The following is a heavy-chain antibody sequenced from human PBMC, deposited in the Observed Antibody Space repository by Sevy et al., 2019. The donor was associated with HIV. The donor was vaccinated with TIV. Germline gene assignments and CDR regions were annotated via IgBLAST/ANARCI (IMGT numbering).Heavy chain of an antibody. CDR2: VYSGGST. CDR1: GFTVSSNS. D-gene: IGHD1-7*01. V-gene: IGHV3-66*01. CDR3: ARDRTGTEGFFTYYLGMDV. J-gene: IGHJ6*02. Sequence: GGSLRLSCAASGFTVSSNSMSWVRQAPGKGLEWVSVVYSGGSTYYADSVKGRFTISRDNSKNTLYLQMNSLRAEDTAVYYCARDRTGTEGFFTYYLGMDVWGQGTTVTVSS.